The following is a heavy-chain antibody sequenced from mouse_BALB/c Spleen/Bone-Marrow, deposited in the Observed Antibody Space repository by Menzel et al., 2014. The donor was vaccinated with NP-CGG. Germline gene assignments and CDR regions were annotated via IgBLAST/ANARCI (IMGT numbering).Heavy chain of an antibody. CDR3: ARGGGSSYNYAMDY. CDR1: GDSITSGY. D-gene: IGHD1-1*01. Sequence: SGPSLVKPSQTLSLTCSVTGDSITSGYWNWIRKFPGNKLEYMGYISYSGSTYYNPSLKSRISITRDTSKNQYYLQLNSVTTEDTATYYCARGGGSSYNYAMDYWGQGTSVTVSS. CDR2: ISYSGST. V-gene: IGHV3-8*02. J-gene: IGHJ4*01.